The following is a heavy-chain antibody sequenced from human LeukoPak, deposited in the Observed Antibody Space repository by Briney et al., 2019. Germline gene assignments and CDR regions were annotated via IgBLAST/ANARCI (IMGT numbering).Heavy chain of an antibody. CDR3: ARSEINDYMKF. V-gene: IGHV4-38-2*02. CDR1: GYSIRNGFR. J-gene: IGHJ4*02. D-gene: IGHD4/OR15-4a*01. Sequence: SETLSFTCIVSGYSIRNGFRWGWIRLSPGKGLEWIGSIDYSGRPSYNPSLKSRVSISVDTSKNLFSLNLASVTAADTAIYLCARSEINDYMKFWGQGLQVIVSS. CDR2: IDYSGRP.